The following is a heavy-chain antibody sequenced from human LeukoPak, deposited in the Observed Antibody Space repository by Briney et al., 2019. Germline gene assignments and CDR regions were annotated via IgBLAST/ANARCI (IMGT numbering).Heavy chain of an antibody. J-gene: IGHJ4*02. CDR3: AREAYSAYDVGFED. CDR2: IYSGDNT. V-gene: IGHV3-66*02. CDR1: GFTVSRYY. D-gene: IGHD5-12*01. Sequence: GGSLRLSCAVSGFTVSRYYMSWVRQAPGKGLEWVSIIYSGDNTYYADSVKGRFTISRDNSKNTVYLQMNSLRAEDTAMYFCAREAYSAYDVGFEDWGQGTLVTVSS.